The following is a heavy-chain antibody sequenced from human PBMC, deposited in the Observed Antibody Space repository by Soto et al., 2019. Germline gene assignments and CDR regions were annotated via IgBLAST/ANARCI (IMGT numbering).Heavy chain of an antibody. CDR1: GYTFTNYF. J-gene: IGHJ4*02. CDR3: ARGGPEMATIGSFDY. Sequence: GASVKVSCKASGYTFTNYFINWVQQAPGQGLEWMGRINPSDGSTHHAQKFQGRVTMTRDTSTSTVYMELSSLKSEDTAMYYCARGGPEMATIGSFDYWGQGTLVTVSS. CDR2: INPSDGST. D-gene: IGHD5-12*01. V-gene: IGHV1-46*01.